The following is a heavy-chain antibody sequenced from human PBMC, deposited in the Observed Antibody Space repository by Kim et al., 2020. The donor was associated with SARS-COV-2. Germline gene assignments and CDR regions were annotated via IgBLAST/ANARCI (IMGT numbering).Heavy chain of an antibody. CDR3: ARAVLRYFDWLFAFDI. J-gene: IGHJ3*02. CDR2: IYTSGST. V-gene: IGHV4-61*02. CDR1: GGSISSGSYY. Sequence: SETLSLTCTVSGGSISSGSYYWSWIRQPAGKGLEWIGRIYTSGSTNYNPSLKSRVTISVDTSKNQFSLELSSVTAADTAVYYCARAVLRYFDWLFAFDIWGHGTMVTVSS. D-gene: IGHD3-9*01.